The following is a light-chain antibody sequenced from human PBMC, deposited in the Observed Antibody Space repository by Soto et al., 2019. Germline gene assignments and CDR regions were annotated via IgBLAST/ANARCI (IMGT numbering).Light chain of an antibody. V-gene: IGKV1-33*01. Sequence: DIQMTQSPSSLSASVGDRVTISCQASQDISNYLNWYQHKEGKAPKLLIYDASNLETGVPSRFSGSGSGTDFTLTISSLQPEDIATYYCQKYYSLPLTFGPGTKVDIK. J-gene: IGKJ3*01. CDR1: QDISNY. CDR3: QKYYSLPLT. CDR2: DAS.